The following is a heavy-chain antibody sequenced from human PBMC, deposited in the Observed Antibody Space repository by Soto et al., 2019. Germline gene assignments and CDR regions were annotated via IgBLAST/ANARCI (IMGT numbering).Heavy chain of an antibody. CDR1: GGSFSGYY. V-gene: IGHV4-34*01. CDR2: INHSGST. Sequence: SETLSLTCAVYGGSFSGYYWSWIRQPPGKGLEWIGEINHSGSTNYNPSLKSRVTISVDTSKNQFSLKLSSVTAADTAVYYCARAQGGSIAARGRYYFDYWGQGTLVTVSS. J-gene: IGHJ4*02. D-gene: IGHD6-6*01. CDR3: ARAQGGSIAARGRYYFDY.